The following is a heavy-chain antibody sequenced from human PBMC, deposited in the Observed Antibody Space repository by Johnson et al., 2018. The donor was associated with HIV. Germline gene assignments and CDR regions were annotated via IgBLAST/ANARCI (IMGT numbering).Heavy chain of an antibody. V-gene: IGHV3-33*01. D-gene: IGHD3-22*01. CDR1: GFTFSSHG. J-gene: IGHJ3*01. CDR3: ARDLMDSSDYPPDAFDV. Sequence: QVQLVESGGGVVQPGRSLRLSCAASGFTFSSHGMHWVRQAPGKGLEWVAVMWYDGSDKYYADSVKGRFTISRDNAKSSLYLQVNSLRAEDTAMYFCARDLMDSSDYPPDAFDVWGQGTMVTVSS. CDR2: MWYDGSDK.